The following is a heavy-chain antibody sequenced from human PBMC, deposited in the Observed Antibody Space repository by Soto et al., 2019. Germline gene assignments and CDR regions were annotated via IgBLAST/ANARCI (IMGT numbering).Heavy chain of an antibody. Sequence: SETLSLTCTVSCGSISSYYWSWIRQPAGKGLEWIGRIYTSGSTNYNPSLKSRVTMSVDTSKNQFSLKLSSVTAADTAVYYCARSQGYGDINWFDPWGQGTMVTVSS. D-gene: IGHD4-17*01. CDR1: CGSISSYY. J-gene: IGHJ5*02. CDR3: ARSQGYGDINWFDP. V-gene: IGHV4-4*07. CDR2: IYTSGST.